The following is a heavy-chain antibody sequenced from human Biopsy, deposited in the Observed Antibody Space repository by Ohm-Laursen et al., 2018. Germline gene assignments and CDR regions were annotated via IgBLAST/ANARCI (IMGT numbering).Heavy chain of an antibody. CDR1: GDSIRNYY. CDR2: IYPGGGT. D-gene: IGHD1-26*01. V-gene: IGHV4-4*07. CDR3: AGIVLGPTNDAFDI. J-gene: IGHJ3*02. Sequence: PPGTLSLTCTVSGDSIRNYYWSWIRQAAGKGLEWIGRIYPGGGTIYNPSLKSRVTMSVDTSKNHFSLNLNSVTAADTAVYYCAGIVLGPTNDAFDIWGQGTMVTVSS.